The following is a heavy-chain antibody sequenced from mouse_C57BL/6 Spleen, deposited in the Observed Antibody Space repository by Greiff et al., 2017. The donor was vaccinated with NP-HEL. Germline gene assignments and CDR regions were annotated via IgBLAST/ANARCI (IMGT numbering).Heavy chain of an antibody. D-gene: IGHD1-1*01. V-gene: IGHV1-22*01. Sequence: EVQLQQSGPELVKPGASVKMSCKASGYTFTDYNMHWVKQSHGKSLEWIGYINPNNGGTSYNQKFKGKATLTVNKSSSTAYMELCSLTSEDSAVYYWARDPATVVASRYFDVWGTGTTVTVSS. CDR1: GYTFTDYN. J-gene: IGHJ1*03. CDR3: ARDPATVVASRYFDV. CDR2: INPNNGGT.